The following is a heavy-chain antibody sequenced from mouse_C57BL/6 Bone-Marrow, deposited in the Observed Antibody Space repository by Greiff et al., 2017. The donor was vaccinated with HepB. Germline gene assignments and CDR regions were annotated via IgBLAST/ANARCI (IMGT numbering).Heavy chain of an antibody. CDR3: ARCPYDYDGYYAMDY. CDR2: ISYSGST. V-gene: IGHV3-8*01. Sequence: EVHLVESGPGLAKPSQTLSLTCSVTGYSITSDYWNWIRKFPGNKLEYMGYISYSGSTYYNPSLKSRISITRNTSKNQYYLQLNSVTTEDTATYYCARCPYDYDGYYAMDYWGQGTSVTVSS. J-gene: IGHJ4*01. CDR1: GYSITSDY. D-gene: IGHD2-4*01.